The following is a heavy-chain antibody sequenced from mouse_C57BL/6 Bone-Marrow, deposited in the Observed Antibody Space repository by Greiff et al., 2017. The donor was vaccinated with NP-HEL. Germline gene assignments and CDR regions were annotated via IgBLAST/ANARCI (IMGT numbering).Heavy chain of an antibody. CDR1: GYTFTSYW. Sequence: QVQLQQPGAELVKPGASVKMSCKASGYTFTSYWITWVKQRPGQGLEWIGDIYPGSGSTNYNEKFKSKATLTVDTSSSTAYKQLSSLTSEDSAVYYCARYDGYSYYFDYWGQGTTLTVSS. CDR3: ARYDGYSYYFDY. V-gene: IGHV1-55*01. CDR2: IYPGSGST. J-gene: IGHJ2*01. D-gene: IGHD2-3*01.